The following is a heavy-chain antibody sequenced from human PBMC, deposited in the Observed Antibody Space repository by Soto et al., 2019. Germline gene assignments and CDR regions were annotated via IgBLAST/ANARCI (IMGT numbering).Heavy chain of an antibody. CDR3: ARARAEREPSYDFWSGSFDY. V-gene: IGHV1-69*01. CDR1: GGTLSSFA. CDR2: IIPIYDTT. J-gene: IGHJ4*02. D-gene: IGHD3-3*01. Sequence: QVQLVQSGAEVKKPGSSVKVSCKASGGTLSSFAISWVRQAPGQGLEWMGGIIPIYDTTNYAQTFQGRVTITADESTNTAFMELSSLRSVDTAVYYCARARAEREPSYDFWSGSFDYWGQGSLVTVSS.